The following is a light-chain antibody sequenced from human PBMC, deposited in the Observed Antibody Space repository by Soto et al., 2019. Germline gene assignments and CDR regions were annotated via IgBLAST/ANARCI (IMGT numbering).Light chain of an antibody. CDR2: DVS. J-gene: IGLJ1*01. Sequence: QSALTQPASVSGSPGQSITISCTGTTNDIGSYNFVSWYQQHPGKAPKLMIFDVSDRPSGVSIRFSGSKSGNTASLTISGLQPEDEADYYCSSYRSITTSYVFGTGTKLTVL. CDR1: TNDIGSYNF. V-gene: IGLV2-14*03. CDR3: SSYRSITTSYV.